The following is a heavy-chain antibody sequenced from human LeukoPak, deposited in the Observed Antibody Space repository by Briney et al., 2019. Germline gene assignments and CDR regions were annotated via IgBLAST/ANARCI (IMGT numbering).Heavy chain of an antibody. CDR3: ARHGPDDYGDYAIDY. J-gene: IGHJ4*02. Sequence: GEPLKISCKGSGYSFTSYWIGWVRQMPGKGLEWMGIIYPGDSDTRYSPSFQGQVTISADKSISTAYLQWSSLKASDTAMYYCARHGPDDYGDYAIDYWGQGTLVTVSS. V-gene: IGHV5-51*01. D-gene: IGHD4-17*01. CDR2: IYPGDSDT. CDR1: GYSFTSYW.